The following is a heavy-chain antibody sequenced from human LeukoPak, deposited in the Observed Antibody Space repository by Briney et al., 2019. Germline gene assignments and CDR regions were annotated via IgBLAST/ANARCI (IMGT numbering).Heavy chain of an antibody. CDR3: AELGITMIGGV. J-gene: IGHJ6*04. Sequence: GGSLRLFCAASGFTFSSYEMKWVRQAPGKGLEGVSSISSSTTYIYYADSVKGRFTISRDNAKNSLYLQMNSLRAEDTAVYYCAELGITMIGGVWGKGTTVTISS. CDR2: ISSSTTYI. V-gene: IGHV3-21*01. CDR1: GFTFSSYE. D-gene: IGHD3-10*02.